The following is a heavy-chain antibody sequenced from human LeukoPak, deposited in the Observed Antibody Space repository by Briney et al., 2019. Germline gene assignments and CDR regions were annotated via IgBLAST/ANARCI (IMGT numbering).Heavy chain of an antibody. D-gene: IGHD3-22*01. CDR1: GFTFSSYG. Sequence: GGSLRLSCAASGFTFSSYGMHWVRQAPGKGLEWVSAISGSGGSTYYADSVKGRFTISRDNSKNTLYLQMNSLRAEDTAVYYCARRSGYYFAFDIWGQGTMVTVSS. CDR2: ISGSGGST. CDR3: ARRSGYYFAFDI. V-gene: IGHV3-23*01. J-gene: IGHJ3*02.